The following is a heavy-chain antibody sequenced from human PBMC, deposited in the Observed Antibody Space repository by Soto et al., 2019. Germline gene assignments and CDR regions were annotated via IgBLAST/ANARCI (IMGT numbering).Heavy chain of an antibody. D-gene: IGHD3-22*01. J-gene: IGHJ4*02. Sequence: QVQLQESGPGLVKPSQSLSLACIVSGGSIRSDDSCWSWVRQPPGKGLERIGYIYYTGSTYYNPSLKSRVTISADTSQNEFSLNLNSVTAADTAVYYWARVKYADNSGADYWGQGTLVTVSS. CDR2: IYYTGST. V-gene: IGHV4-30-4*01. CDR3: ARVKYADNSGADY. CDR1: GGSIRSDDSC.